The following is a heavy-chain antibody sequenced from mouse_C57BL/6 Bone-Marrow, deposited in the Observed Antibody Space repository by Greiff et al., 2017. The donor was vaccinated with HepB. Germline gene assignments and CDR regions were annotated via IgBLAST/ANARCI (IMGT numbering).Heavy chain of an antibody. D-gene: IGHD2-3*01. CDR3: ARGWLLRGFDV. J-gene: IGHJ1*03. CDR2: INPYNGGT. CDR1: GYTFTDYY. Sequence: EVKLMESGPVLVKPGASVKMSCKASGYTFTDYYMNWVKQSHGKSLEWIGVINPYNGGTSYNQKFKGKDTLIVDKSSSTAYMELNSLTSEDSAVYYCARGWLLRGFDVWGTGTTVTVSS. V-gene: IGHV1-19*01.